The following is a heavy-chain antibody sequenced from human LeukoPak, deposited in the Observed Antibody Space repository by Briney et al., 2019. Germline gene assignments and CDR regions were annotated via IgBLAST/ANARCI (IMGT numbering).Heavy chain of an antibody. CDR1: GGSTSSYY. CDR3: ARALTYSSTPDAFDI. V-gene: IGHV4-59*01. J-gene: IGHJ3*02. Sequence: SETLSLTPTVSGGSTSSYYWSCVCPSPGEGLWWGWYIYYSVRANYNPSLKSRVTISVDTSKNQFSLKLSSVTAADTAVYYCARALTYSSTPDAFDIWGQGKMVTVSS. D-gene: IGHD6-13*01. CDR2: IYYSVRA.